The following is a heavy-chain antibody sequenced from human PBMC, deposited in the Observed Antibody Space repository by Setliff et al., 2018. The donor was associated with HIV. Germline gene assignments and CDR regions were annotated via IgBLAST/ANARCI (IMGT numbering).Heavy chain of an antibody. D-gene: IGHD6-13*01. CDR3: ATDPGYSSTWYSESFQH. J-gene: IGHJ1*01. Sequence: GASVKVSCKISGYTLTELSIHWVRQAPGKGLEWMANFDPEDGETFYAQKFQGRLTMTEDTSTDTAYMELSSLRSDETAMYYCATDPGYSSTWYSESFQHWGQGTVVTVSS. CDR1: GYTLTELS. CDR2: FDPEDGET. V-gene: IGHV1-24*01.